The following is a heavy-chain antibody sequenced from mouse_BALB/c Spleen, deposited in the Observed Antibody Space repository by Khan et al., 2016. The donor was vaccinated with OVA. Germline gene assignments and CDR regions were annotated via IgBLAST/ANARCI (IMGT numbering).Heavy chain of an antibody. CDR2: ISSGSTYT. CDR1: GFSFTSYT. V-gene: IGHV5-6-4*01. D-gene: IGHD2-1*01. CDR3: TRDGNYAHWYFDV. J-gene: IGHJ1*01. Sequence: EVELVESGGGLVRPGGSLKLSCAASGFSFTSYTMSWVRQTPEKRLEWVATISSGSTYTYYPDSVKGRFTISRDNAKHTLYLQMSSLKSEDTAMYYGTRDGNYAHWYFDVWGAGTTVTVSS.